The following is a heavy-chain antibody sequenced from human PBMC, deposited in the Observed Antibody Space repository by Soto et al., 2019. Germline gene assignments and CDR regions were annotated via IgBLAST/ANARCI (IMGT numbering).Heavy chain of an antibody. V-gene: IGHV3-33*01. CDR3: ARDRLDYYDSSGSAFDI. CDR2: IWYDGSNK. J-gene: IGHJ3*02. Sequence: GGSLRLSCAASGFTFSSYGMHWVRQAPGKGLEWVAVIWYDGSNKYYADSVKGRFTISRDNSKNTLYLQMNSLRAEDTAVYYCARDRLDYYDSSGSAFDIWGQGTMVTVSS. D-gene: IGHD3-22*01. CDR1: GFTFSSYG.